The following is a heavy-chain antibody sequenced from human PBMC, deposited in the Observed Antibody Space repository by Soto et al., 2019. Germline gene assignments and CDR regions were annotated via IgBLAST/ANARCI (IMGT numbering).Heavy chain of an antibody. D-gene: IGHD1-26*01. CDR3: ARDGDVGDTTSFAFDI. V-gene: IGHV3-30-3*01. CDR2: ISYDGSNK. Sequence: QVQLVESGGGVVQPGRSLRLSCAASGFTFSSYAMHWVRQAPGKGLEWVAVISYDGSNKYYADSVKGRFTISRDNSKNTLYLQMNSLRAEDTAVYYCARDGDVGDTTSFAFDIWGQGTMVTVSS. CDR1: GFTFSSYA. J-gene: IGHJ3*02.